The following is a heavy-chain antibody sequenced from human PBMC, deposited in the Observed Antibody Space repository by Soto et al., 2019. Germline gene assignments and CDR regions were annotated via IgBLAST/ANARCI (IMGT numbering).Heavy chain of an antibody. CDR1: GGTFSSDA. Sequence: SVKVSCKASGGTFSSDAFSWVRQAPGQGLEWMGGIIPTSGTANYAQKFQGRATITADESTSTAYMELSSLTSEDTAVYFCARGRGYCSGGICYYYYYGMDVWGQGTTVTVSS. CDR2: IIPTSGTA. D-gene: IGHD2-15*01. CDR3: ARGRGYCSGGICYYYYYGMDV. V-gene: IGHV1-69*13. J-gene: IGHJ6*02.